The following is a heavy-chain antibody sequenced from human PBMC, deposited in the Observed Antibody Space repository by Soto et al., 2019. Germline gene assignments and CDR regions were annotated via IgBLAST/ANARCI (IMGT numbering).Heavy chain of an antibody. V-gene: IGHV4-39*01. CDR2: IYYSGST. CDR3: ARATVAYYYYGMDV. D-gene: IGHD4-17*01. CDR1: GGSISSSSYY. J-gene: IGHJ6*02. Sequence: QLQLQESGPGLVKPSETLSLTCTVSGGSISSSSYYWGWIRQPPGKGLEWIGSIYYSGSTYYNPSLKSRVTISVDTSKNQFSLKLSSVTAADTAVYYCARATVAYYYYGMDVWGQGTTVTVSS.